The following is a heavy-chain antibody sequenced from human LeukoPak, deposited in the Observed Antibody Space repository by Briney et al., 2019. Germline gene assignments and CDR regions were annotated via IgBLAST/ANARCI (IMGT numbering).Heavy chain of an antibody. CDR1: GFTLSSFD. J-gene: IGHJ4*02. CDR2: ISSSSSTI. D-gene: IGHD1-26*01. V-gene: IGHV3-48*04. CDR3: ARGSLAAFDY. Sequence: GGSLRLSCAASGFTLSSFDMSWVRQAPGKGLEWVSYISSSSSTIYYADSVKGRFTISRDNAKNSLYLQMNSLRAEDTAVYYCARGSLAAFDYWGQGTLVTVSS.